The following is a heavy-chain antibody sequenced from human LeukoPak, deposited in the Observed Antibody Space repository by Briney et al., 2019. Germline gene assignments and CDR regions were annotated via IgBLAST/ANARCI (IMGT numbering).Heavy chain of an antibody. Sequence: SETLSLTCTVSGGSISSYYWSWIRQPPGKGLEWIGYIYYSGSTKYNPSLKSRVTISVDTSKSQFSLELTSVTAADTAAYYCARLGIGVVPSAMLGDYYFDYWGQGTLVTVSS. D-gene: IGHD2-2*01. V-gene: IGHV4-59*08. CDR2: IYYSGST. J-gene: IGHJ4*02. CDR1: GGSISSYY. CDR3: ARLGIGVVPSAMLGDYYFDY.